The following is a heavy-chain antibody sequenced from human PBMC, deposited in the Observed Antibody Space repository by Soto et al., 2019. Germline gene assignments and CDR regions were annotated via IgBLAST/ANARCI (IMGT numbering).Heavy chain of an antibody. V-gene: IGHV1-46*01. CDR1: GYTFTSYY. D-gene: IGHD2-15*01. CDR2: INPSGGST. Sequence: QVQLVQSGAEVKKPGASVKVSCKASGYTFTSYYMHWVRQAPGQGLEWMGIINPSGGSTSYAQKCQGRVTMTRDTSTSTGYMELRSLRSEDTAVYYCARGCRGGSCYDYWGQGTLVTVSS. J-gene: IGHJ4*02. CDR3: ARGCRGGSCYDY.